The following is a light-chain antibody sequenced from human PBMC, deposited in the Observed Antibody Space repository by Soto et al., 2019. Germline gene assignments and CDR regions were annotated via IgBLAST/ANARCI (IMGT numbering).Light chain of an antibody. CDR1: QDIRND. CDR3: LEHSLYPLLT. V-gene: IGKV1-17*01. J-gene: IGKJ4*01. CDR2: AAS. Sequence: DIRMTQSPSSLSASVGDRVTITCRASQDIRNDLGWYQQKPGRAPRRLIYAASNLQSGVPSRFSGSGSGTEFTLTINSLQPEDFANYYCLEHSLYPLLTLGGGTKADIK.